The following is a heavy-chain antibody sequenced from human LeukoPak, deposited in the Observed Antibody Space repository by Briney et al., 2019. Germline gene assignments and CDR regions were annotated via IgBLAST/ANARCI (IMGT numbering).Heavy chain of an antibody. Sequence: SQTLSLTCTVSGGSITSGSYYWSWIRQPPGKGLEWIGYIYYSGSTNYNPSLKSRVTISVDTSKNQFSLKLSSVTAADTAVYYCARDRAYDFWSGVYYYYMDVWGKGTTVTVSS. CDR3: ARDRAYDFWSGVYYYYMDV. CDR2: IYYSGST. V-gene: IGHV4-61*01. CDR1: GGSITSGSYY. D-gene: IGHD3-3*01. J-gene: IGHJ6*03.